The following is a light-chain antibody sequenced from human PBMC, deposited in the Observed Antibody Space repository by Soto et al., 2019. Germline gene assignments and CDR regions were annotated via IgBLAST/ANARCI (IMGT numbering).Light chain of an antibody. V-gene: IGLV1-40*01. CDR2: SNN. J-gene: IGLJ1*01. Sequence: QSVLTQPPSVSGAPGQRVTISCTGSSSNIGAGYDVHYYQQLPGRAPKLLIYSNNNRPSGVPDRFSGSKSGTSASLAITGLRAEDEADYYCQSYDIGLSGFVFGTGTKLTVL. CDR3: QSYDIGLSGFV. CDR1: SSNIGAGYD.